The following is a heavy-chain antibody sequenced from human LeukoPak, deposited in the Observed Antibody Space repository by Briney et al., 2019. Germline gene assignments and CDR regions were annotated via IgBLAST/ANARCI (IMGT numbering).Heavy chain of an antibody. Sequence: GGSLRLSCAASGFTFSSYSMNWVRQAPGKGLEWVSSISSSSSYIYYADSVKGRFTISRDNAKNSLYLQMNSLRAEDTAVYYCARTMDTAMVTALDYWGQGTLVTVSS. J-gene: IGHJ4*02. CDR1: GFTFSSYS. CDR3: ARTMDTAMVTALDY. D-gene: IGHD5-18*01. V-gene: IGHV3-21*01. CDR2: ISSSSSYI.